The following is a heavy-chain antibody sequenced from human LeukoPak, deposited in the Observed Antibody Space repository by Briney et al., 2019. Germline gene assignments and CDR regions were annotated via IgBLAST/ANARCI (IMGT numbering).Heavy chain of an antibody. D-gene: IGHD2-15*01. J-gene: IGHJ5*02. CDR2: INPSGGST. Sequence: ASVKVSCKASGYTFTSYYMHWVRQAPGQGLEWMGIINPSGGSTSYAQKFQGRVTMTRDTSKNQFSLKLSSVTAADTAVYYCARDLGVRGPNWFDPWGQGTLVTVSS. CDR1: GYTFTSYY. CDR3: ARDLGVRGPNWFDP. V-gene: IGHV1-46*01.